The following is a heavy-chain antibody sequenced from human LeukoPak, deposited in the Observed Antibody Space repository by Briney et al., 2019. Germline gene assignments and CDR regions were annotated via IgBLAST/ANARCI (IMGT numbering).Heavy chain of an antibody. Sequence: GASVKVSGKVSGYTLREYYMHWVQLAPGKGPEWMGLVDPEDGETMYAENFQGRVIMTADTSTGTVFMELRSLRSEDTAMYHCVRGGRAAKYFDYWGQGTLVIVSS. CDR2: VDPEDGET. J-gene: IGHJ4*02. D-gene: IGHD1-26*01. CDR3: VRGGRAAKYFDY. V-gene: IGHV1-69-2*01. CDR1: GYTLREYY.